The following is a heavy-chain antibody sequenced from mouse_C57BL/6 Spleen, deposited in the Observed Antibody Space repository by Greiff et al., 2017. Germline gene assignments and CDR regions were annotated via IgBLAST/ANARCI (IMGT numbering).Heavy chain of an antibody. CDR2: IYPGSGNT. CDR1: GYSFTSYY. D-gene: IGHD4-1*01. J-gene: IGHJ1*03. CDR3: ARDGNWDDAWYFDV. V-gene: IGHV1-66*01. Sequence: QVQLQQSGPELVKPGASVKISCKASGYSFTSYYIHWVKQRPGQGLEWIGWIYPGSGNTKYNEKFKGKATLTADTSSSTAYMQLSSLTSEDSAVXYGARDGNWDDAWYFDVWGTGTTVTVSS.